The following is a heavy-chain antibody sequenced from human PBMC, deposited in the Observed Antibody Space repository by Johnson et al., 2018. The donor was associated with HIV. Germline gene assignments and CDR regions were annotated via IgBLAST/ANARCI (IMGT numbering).Heavy chain of an antibody. V-gene: IGHV3-30*03. CDR1: GFTFSAYG. CDR3: ARGGGSLRWDLSFDI. CDR2: ISYDGRYK. Sequence: QVQLVESGGGLVQPGGSLRLSCAASGFTFSAYGMHWVRQAPGKGLEWVAVISYDGRYKYYADSVQGRFTISRDKSKNPLYLQMNSLRAEDTAVYYCARGGGSLRWDLSFDIWGQGTMVTVSS. J-gene: IGHJ3*02. D-gene: IGHD1-26*01.